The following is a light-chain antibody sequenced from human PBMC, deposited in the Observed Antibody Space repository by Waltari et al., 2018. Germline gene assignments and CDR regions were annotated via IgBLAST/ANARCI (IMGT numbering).Light chain of an antibody. J-gene: IGKJ1*01. V-gene: IGKV1-5*03. CDR1: QTISSW. Sequence: DIQMTQSPSTLSAYVGDRVTITCRASQTISSWLAWYQQKPGKAPKLLIYKASSLESGVPSRFSGSGSGTEFTLTISSLQPDDFATYYRQHYNSYGTFGQGTKVEF. CDR2: KAS. CDR3: QHYNSYGT.